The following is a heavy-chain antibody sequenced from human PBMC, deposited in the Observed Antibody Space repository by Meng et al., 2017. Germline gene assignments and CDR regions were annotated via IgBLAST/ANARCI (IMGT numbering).Heavy chain of an antibody. CDR2: IIPIFCTA. V-gene: IGHV1-69*06. Sequence: VQLGQSGAELKKPGSSVKVSCKAAGGTFSSYAISWVRQAPGQGLEWMGGIIPIFCTANYAQKFQGRVTITADKSTSTAYMELSSLRSEDTAVYYCHSGWYQAGDDYWGQGTLVTVSS. J-gene: IGHJ4*02. CDR3: HSGWYQAGDDY. CDR1: GGTFSSYA. D-gene: IGHD6-19*01.